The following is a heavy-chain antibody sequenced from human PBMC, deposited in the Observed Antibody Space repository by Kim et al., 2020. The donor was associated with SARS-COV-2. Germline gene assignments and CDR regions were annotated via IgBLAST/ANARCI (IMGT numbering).Heavy chain of an antibody. CDR2: INHNRST. Sequence: GEINHNRSTNPTPPLKRRVTISVDTSKNQFSLKLSSVTAADTAVYYCARGAGGITMILVVTGYYYYMDVWGKGTTVTVAS. D-gene: IGHD3-22*01. V-gene: IGHV4-34*01. J-gene: IGHJ6*03. CDR3: ARGAGGITMILVVTGYYYYMDV.